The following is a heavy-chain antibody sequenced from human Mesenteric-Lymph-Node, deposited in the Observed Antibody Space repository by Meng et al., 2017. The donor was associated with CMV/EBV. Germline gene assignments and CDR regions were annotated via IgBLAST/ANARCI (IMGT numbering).Heavy chain of an antibody. D-gene: IGHD3-3*01. V-gene: IGHV3-23*01. CDR1: GFTFSSYA. CDR2: ISGSGVGT. Sequence: GESLKISCVASGFTFSSYAMNWVRQAPGEGLEWVSGISGSGVGTYYADSVKGRFTISRDNAKNTLYLQMNSLRAEDTAVYYCARVEVEYYDFWSGYYNAPDYWGQGTLVTVSS. J-gene: IGHJ4*02. CDR3: ARVEVEYYDFWSGYYNAPDY.